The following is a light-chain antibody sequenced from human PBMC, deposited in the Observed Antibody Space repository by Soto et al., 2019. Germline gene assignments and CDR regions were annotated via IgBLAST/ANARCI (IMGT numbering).Light chain of an antibody. Sequence: DIQMTQSPSTLSASVGDRVTITCRASRGISGWLAWYQQKPGKAPKCLIYNASTLESGVPSRFSGSGSGTEFTFTISRLQPDDFAIYYCQQYNVSATFGKGAKVDI. J-gene: IGKJ1*01. CDR1: RGISGW. V-gene: IGKV1-5*03. CDR3: QQYNVSAT. CDR2: NAS.